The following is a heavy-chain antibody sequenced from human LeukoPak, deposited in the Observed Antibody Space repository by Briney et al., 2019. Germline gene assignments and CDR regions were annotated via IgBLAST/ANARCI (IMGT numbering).Heavy chain of an antibody. CDR2: ISGSGGST. CDR1: GFTFSSYA. V-gene: IGHV3-23*01. Sequence: GGSLRLSCAASGFTFSSYAMSWVRQAPGKGLEWVSAISGSGGSTYYADSVKGRFTISRDNAKNSLYLQMNSLRAEDTAVYYCARLPFGGFDIWGQGTMVTVSS. CDR3: ARLPFGGFDI. D-gene: IGHD3-16*01. J-gene: IGHJ3*02.